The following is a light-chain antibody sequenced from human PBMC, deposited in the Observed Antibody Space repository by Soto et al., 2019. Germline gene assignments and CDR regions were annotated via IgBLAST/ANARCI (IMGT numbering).Light chain of an antibody. V-gene: IGLV2-11*01. CDR2: DVS. CDR1: SSDVGGYNY. CDR3: CAYAGSYTHVV. Sequence: QSALTQPRSVSGSPGQSVTISCTGTSSDVGGYNYVSWYQQPPGKAPKLMIYDVSKRPSGVPDRFSGSKSGNTASLTISGLQAEDEADYCCCAYAGSYTHVVFGGGTKVTVL. J-gene: IGLJ2*01.